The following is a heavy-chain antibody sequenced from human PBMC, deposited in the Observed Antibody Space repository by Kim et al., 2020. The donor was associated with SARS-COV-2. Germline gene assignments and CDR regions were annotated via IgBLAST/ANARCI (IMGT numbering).Heavy chain of an antibody. D-gene: IGHD2-8*01. CDR3: ARMGYCTNGVSQCGAYYFDY. CDR2: INHSGST. CDR1: GGSFSGYY. V-gene: IGHV4-34*01. J-gene: IGHJ4*02. Sequence: SETLSLTCAVYGGSFSGYYWSWIRQPPGKGLEWIGEINHSGSTNYNPSLKSRVTISVDTSKNQFSLKLSSVTAADTAVYYCARMGYCTNGVSQCGAYYFDYWGQGTLVTVSS.